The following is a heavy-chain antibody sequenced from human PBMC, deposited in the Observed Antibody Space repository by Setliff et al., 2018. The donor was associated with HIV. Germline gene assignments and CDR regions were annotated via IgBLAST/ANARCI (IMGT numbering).Heavy chain of an antibody. CDR2: IYTGGNA. CDR1: GDSISSGSHY. CDR3: ARAPLEYSGYDYLRYFDY. Sequence: SETLSLTCTVSGDSISSGSHYWSWIRQPAGKGLEWIGHIYTGGNANYNPSLQSRVTISVDRSKNQFSLKLSSVTAADTAVYYCARAPLEYSGYDYLRYFDYWGQGTLVTVSS. J-gene: IGHJ4*02. V-gene: IGHV4-61*09. D-gene: IGHD5-12*01.